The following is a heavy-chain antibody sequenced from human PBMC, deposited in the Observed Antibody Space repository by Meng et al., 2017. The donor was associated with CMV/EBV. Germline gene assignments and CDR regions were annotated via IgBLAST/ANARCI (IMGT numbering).Heavy chain of an antibody. Sequence: GESLKISCKGSGYSFTRYWIGWVRQAPGKGLEWVGRIKSKTDGGTTDYAAPVKGRFTISRDDSKNTLYLQMNSLKTEDTAVYYCTTEEIYGSNYWGQGTLVTVSS. CDR2: IKSKTDGGTT. J-gene: IGHJ4*02. D-gene: IGHD5-12*01. CDR1: GYSFTRYW. V-gene: IGHV3-15*01. CDR3: TTEEIYGSNY.